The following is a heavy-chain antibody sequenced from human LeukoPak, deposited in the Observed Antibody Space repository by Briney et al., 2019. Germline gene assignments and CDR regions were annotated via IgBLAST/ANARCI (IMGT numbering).Heavy chain of an antibody. J-gene: IGHJ5*02. Sequence: SETLSLTCTVSGGSISSYYWSWIRQPPGKGLEWIGYIYYSGSTNYNPSLKSRVTISVDTSKNQFSLKLSSVTAADTAVYYCARAYDFWSGYYFWFDPWGQGTLVTVSS. D-gene: IGHD3-3*01. CDR3: ARAYDFWSGYYFWFDP. V-gene: IGHV4-59*01. CDR1: GGSISSYY. CDR2: IYYSGST.